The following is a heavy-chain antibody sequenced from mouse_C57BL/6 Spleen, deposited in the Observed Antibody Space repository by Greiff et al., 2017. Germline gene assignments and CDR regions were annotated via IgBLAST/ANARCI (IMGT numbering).Heavy chain of an antibody. CDR3: ANSYDAYHHYYAMDY. D-gene: IGHD2-3*01. J-gene: IGHJ4*01. V-gene: IGHV1-53*01. CDR1: GYTFTSYW. Sequence: QVQLQQPGTELVKPGASVKLSCKASGYTFTSYWMHWVKQRPGQGLEWIGNINPSNGGTNYNEKFKSKATLTVDKSYNTAYMQLSSLTSENSAVYYCANSYDAYHHYYAMDYWGQGTSVTVSS. CDR2: INPSNGGT.